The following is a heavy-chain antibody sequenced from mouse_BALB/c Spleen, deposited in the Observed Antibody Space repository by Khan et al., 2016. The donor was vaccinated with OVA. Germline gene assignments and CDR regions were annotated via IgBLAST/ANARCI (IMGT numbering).Heavy chain of an antibody. CDR2: IWGDGST. V-gene: IGHV2-6-7*01. Sequence: QVQLKESGPGLVAPSQSLSITCTVSGFSLTGYGVNWVRQPPGKGLEWLGMIWGDGSTDYNSALNSRLNLSKDNSKSQVFLKMNSLQTDDTARYYCARADYGNYREAMDYWGHGTSVTVSS. CDR3: ARADYGNYREAMDY. CDR1: GFSLTGYG. J-gene: IGHJ4*01. D-gene: IGHD2-1*01.